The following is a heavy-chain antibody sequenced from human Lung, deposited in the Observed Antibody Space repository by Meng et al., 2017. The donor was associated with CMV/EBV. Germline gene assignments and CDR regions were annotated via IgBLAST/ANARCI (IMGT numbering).Heavy chain of an antibody. D-gene: IGHD3-10*01. CDR1: GFTFSSYA. J-gene: IGHJ6*04. Sequence: GGSXRLXCAASGFTFSSYAMSWVRQAPGKGLEWVPAISGSGGSTYYADSVKGRFTISRDNSKNTLYLQMNSLRAEDTAVYYCAKGIKKGSGSYYPYGMDGGGKG. V-gene: IGHV3-23*01. CDR2: ISGSGGST. CDR3: AKGIKKGSGSYYPYGMDG.